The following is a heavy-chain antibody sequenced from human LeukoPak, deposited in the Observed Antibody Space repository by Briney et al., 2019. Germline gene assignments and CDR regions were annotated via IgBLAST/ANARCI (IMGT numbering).Heavy chain of an antibody. D-gene: IGHD6-19*01. J-gene: IGHJ4*02. CDR1: GFTFSSYA. V-gene: IGHV3-23*01. CDR2: ISGSGGST. CDR3: AKDLESSGKFDY. Sequence: GGSLRLSCAASGFTFSSYAMSWVRQAPGKGVEWVSAISGSGGSTYYADSVKGRFTISRDNSKNTLYLQMNSLRAEDTAVYYCAKDLESSGKFDYWGQGTLVTVSS.